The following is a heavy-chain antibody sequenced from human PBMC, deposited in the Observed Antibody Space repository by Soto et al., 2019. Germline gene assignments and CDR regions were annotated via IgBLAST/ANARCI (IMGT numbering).Heavy chain of an antibody. V-gene: IGHV1-2*02. Sequence: ASVKVSCKASGYTFTSYGISWVRQAPGQGLEWMGWINPNSGGTNYAQKFQGRVTMTRDTSISTAYMELSRLRSDDTAVYYCARGHLKLRWFDYWGQGTLVTVSS. J-gene: IGHJ4*02. CDR1: GYTFTSYG. CDR2: INPNSGGT. D-gene: IGHD4-17*01. CDR3: ARGHLKLRWFDY.